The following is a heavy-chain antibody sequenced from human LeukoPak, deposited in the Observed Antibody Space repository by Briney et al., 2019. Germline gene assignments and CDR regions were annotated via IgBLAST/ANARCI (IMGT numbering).Heavy chain of an antibody. CDR2: IKEDGSAE. J-gene: IGHJ3*02. D-gene: IGHD2-15*01. CDR1: GLTFSSYW. CDR3: ARDYDYFSGHNLDAYDI. V-gene: IGHV3-7*01. Sequence: PGGSLSLSCVASGLTFSSYWMTWVRQAPGKALEWVANIKEDGSAESYVDSVKGRFTISRDNAKNSLYLQMDSLRVEDTAVYYCARDYDYFSGHNLDAYDIWSQGTTVTVSS.